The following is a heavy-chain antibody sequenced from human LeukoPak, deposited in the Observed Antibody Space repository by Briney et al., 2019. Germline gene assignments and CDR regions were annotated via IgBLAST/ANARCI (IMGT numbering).Heavy chain of an antibody. V-gene: IGHV3-53*01. CDR1: GFTVSSNS. CDR2: IYSDNT. Sequence: GGSLRLSCTVSGFTVSSNSMSWVRQAPGKGLEWVSSIYSDNTHYSDSVKGRFTISRDNSKNTLYLQMNSLRAEDTAVYYCARRAGAYSHPYDYWGQGTLVTVSS. J-gene: IGHJ4*02. CDR3: ARRAGAYSHPYDY. D-gene: IGHD4/OR15-4a*01.